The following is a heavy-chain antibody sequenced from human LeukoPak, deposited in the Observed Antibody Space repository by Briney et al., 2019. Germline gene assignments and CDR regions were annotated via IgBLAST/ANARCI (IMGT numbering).Heavy chain of an antibody. J-gene: IGHJ4*02. D-gene: IGHD1-26*01. CDR1: GYAFTSYG. Sequence: ASVKVSCKASGYAFTSYGISWVRQAPGQGLEWMGWISAYNGNTNYAQKLQGRVTMTTDTSTSTAYMELRSLRSDDTAVYYCATDGHTTGAMTAFDYWGQGTLVTVSS. CDR2: ISAYNGNT. V-gene: IGHV1-18*01. CDR3: ATDGHTTGAMTAFDY.